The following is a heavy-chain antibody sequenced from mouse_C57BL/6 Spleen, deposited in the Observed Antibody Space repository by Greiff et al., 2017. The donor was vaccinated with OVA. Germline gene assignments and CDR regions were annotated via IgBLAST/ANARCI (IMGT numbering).Heavy chain of an antibody. D-gene: IGHD1-1*01. J-gene: IGHJ1*03. CDR1: GYTFTDYY. CDR2: INPSNGGT. Sequence: VQLQQSGPVLVKPGASVKMSCKASGYTFTDYYMNWVKQSHGKSLEWIGVINPSNGGTSYNQKFKGKATLTVDKSSSTAYMELNSLTSEDSAVYYCARRGYYGQGYFDVWGTGTTVTVSS. V-gene: IGHV1-19*01. CDR3: ARRGYYGQGYFDV.